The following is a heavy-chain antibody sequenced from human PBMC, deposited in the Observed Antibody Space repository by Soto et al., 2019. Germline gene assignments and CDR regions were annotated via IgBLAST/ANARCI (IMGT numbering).Heavy chain of an antibody. CDR1: GGSISSVGHY. V-gene: IGHV4-61*08. J-gene: IGHJ6*02. CDR2: IYYTGST. D-gene: IGHD6-6*01. CDR3: ARSMYSTSAQLYYGMDV. Sequence: PSETLSLTCSVSGGSISSVGHYWTWIRQPPGKGLEWIGYIYYTGSTSYNPSLRSRVTISVDTSKNEFSLELRSVTAADTAVYYCARSMYSTSAQLYYGMDVWGQGTTVTVSS.